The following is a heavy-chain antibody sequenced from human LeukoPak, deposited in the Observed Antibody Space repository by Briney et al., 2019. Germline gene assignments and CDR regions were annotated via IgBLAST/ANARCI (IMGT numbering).Heavy chain of an antibody. V-gene: IGHV4-34*01. J-gene: IGHJ4*02. Sequence: SETLSLTCAVYGGSFSGYYWSWIRQPPGKGLEWIGEINHSGSTNYNPSLKSRVTISVDTSKNQFSLKLSSVTAADTAVYYCARWSYSSGWFIDYWGQGVLVTVSS. CDR2: INHSGST. D-gene: IGHD6-19*01. CDR1: GGSFSGYY. CDR3: ARWSYSSGWFIDY.